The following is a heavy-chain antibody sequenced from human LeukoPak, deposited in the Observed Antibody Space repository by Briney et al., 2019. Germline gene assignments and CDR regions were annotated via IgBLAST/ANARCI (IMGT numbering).Heavy chain of an antibody. CDR3: ARGIRGGYFDY. J-gene: IGHJ4*02. D-gene: IGHD3-10*01. V-gene: IGHV1-69*08. CDR2: VIPIVGTT. Sequence: GASVKVSCKASGVTFTSYTFGWVRQAPGQGLEWMGRVIPIVGTTEYAQKFQGRVTITADRSTTTAYMELSSLRSEDTAVYYCARGIRGGYFDYWGQGTLVTVSS. CDR1: GVTFTSYT.